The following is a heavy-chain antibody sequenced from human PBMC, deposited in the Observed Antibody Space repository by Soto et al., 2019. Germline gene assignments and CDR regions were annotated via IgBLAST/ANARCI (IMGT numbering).Heavy chain of an antibody. CDR3: AKDLGNYDFWSGYNGMEV. J-gene: IGHJ6*02. Sequence: PGGSLRLSCAASGFTFNNFAMSWVRQATGKGLEWVSSISHTGNTIYYADSVKGRFTISRDNSKNTLYLQMNSLRAEDTAVYYCAKDLGNYDFWSGYNGMEVWGQGTTVTVSS. CDR2: ISHTGNTI. V-gene: IGHV3-23*01. D-gene: IGHD3-3*01. CDR1: GFTFNNFA.